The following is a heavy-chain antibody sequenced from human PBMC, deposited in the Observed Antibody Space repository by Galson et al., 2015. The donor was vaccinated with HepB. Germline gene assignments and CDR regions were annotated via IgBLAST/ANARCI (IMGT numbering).Heavy chain of an antibody. Sequence: SLRLSCAASGFTFSSYDMYWVRQATGKGLEWVSAIGTAGDTYYPGSVKGRFTISRDNSKNTLYLQMGSLRAEDMAVYYCARDSSGWYRGGDFDYWGQGTLVTVSS. D-gene: IGHD6-19*01. V-gene: IGHV3-13*01. CDR3: ARDSSGWYRGGDFDY. J-gene: IGHJ4*02. CDR2: IGTAGDT. CDR1: GFTFSSYD.